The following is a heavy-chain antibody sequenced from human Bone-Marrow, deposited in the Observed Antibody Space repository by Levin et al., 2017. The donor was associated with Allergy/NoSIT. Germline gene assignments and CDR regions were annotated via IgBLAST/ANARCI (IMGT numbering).Heavy chain of an antibody. V-gene: IGHV4-4*07. CDR3: AIIGIYRYFDY. D-gene: IGHD2/OR15-2a*01. Sequence: PSETLSLTCTVSGGSIRSYYWSWIRQPAGKGLEWIGRIFPSGTTSYNPSLKSRVTMSVDTSKNHFSLNLNSVTAADTAVYYWAIIGIYRYFDYWGQGTLVTVSS. CDR2: IFPSGTT. J-gene: IGHJ4*02. CDR1: GGSIRSYY.